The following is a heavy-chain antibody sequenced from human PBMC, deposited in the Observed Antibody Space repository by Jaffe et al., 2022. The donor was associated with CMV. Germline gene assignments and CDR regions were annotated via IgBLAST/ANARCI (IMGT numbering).Heavy chain of an antibody. V-gene: IGHV4-39*01. J-gene: IGHJ5*02. CDR1: DASITSSNYY. CDR2: ISYSGTT. Sequence: QLQLQESGPGLVKPSETLSLTCTVSDASITSSNYYWGWVRQSPGKGLEWIGSISYSGTTYYNPSLKSRVTLFVDTSKSQFSLNLNSVTAADTAVYYCARHFSGRTTWYSGWFDPWGQGTLVTVSS. CDR3: ARHFSGRTTWYSGWFDP. D-gene: IGHD1-26*01.